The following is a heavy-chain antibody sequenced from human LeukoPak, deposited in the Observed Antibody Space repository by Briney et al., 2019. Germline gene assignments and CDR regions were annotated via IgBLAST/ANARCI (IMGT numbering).Heavy chain of an antibody. J-gene: IGHJ4*02. D-gene: IGHD3-9*01. V-gene: IGHV1-8*01. Sequence: GASVKVSCKASGYTFSSYDINWVRQASGQGLEWMGWMNPNSGNTGYAQKFQGRVTMTRDTSISTAYMELSRLRSDDTAVYYCARDISQNGDYWGQGTLVTVSS. CDR2: MNPNSGNT. CDR1: GYTFSSYD. CDR3: ARDISQNGDY.